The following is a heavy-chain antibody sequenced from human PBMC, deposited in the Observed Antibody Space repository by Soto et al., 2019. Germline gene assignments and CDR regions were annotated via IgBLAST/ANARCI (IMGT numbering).Heavy chain of an antibody. Sequence: PGGSLRLSCAASGFTFSSYSMNWVRQAPGKGLEWVSYISNSSSTIYYADSVKGRFTISRDNAKNSLYLQMNSLRDEDTAVYYCARDLPLDYYDSSGYGDAFDIWGQGTMVTVSS. CDR3: ARDLPLDYYDSSGYGDAFDI. CDR2: ISNSSSTI. J-gene: IGHJ3*02. CDR1: GFTFSSYS. V-gene: IGHV3-48*02. D-gene: IGHD3-22*01.